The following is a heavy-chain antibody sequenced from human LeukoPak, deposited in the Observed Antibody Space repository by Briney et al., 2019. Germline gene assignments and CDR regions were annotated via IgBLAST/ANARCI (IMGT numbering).Heavy chain of an antibody. J-gene: IGHJ6*03. Sequence: SQTLSLTCTVSGGSISSGSYYWSWIRQPAGKGLEWIGRIYTSGSTNYNPSLKSRVTISVDTSKNQFSLKLSSVTAADTAVYYCARSRSDGYYYYYYYMDVWGKGTTVTVSS. CDR3: ARSRSDGYYYYYYYMDV. CDR2: IYTSGST. V-gene: IGHV4-61*02. D-gene: IGHD2-15*01. CDR1: GGSISSGSYY.